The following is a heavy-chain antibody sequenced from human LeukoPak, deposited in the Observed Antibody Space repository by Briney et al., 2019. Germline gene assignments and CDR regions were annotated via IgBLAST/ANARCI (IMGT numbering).Heavy chain of an antibody. V-gene: IGHV3-15*01. CDR1: GFTFTNAW. Sequence: PGGSLRLSCAASGFTFTNAWMSWVRQAPGKGLEWVGRIKSVSDGGTTGYAAPVTGRFTISRDDSKNTLYLQMNSLKTEDTAVYYCTTGNWGSFSYWGQGALVTVSS. D-gene: IGHD7-27*01. CDR2: IKSVSDGGTT. CDR3: TTGNWGSFSY. J-gene: IGHJ4*02.